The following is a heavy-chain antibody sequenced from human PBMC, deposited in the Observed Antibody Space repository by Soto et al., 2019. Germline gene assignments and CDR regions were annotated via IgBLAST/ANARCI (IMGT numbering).Heavy chain of an antibody. D-gene: IGHD2-2*01. CDR1: GGSFSGYY. CDR3: ARYCSSTSCYHDY. J-gene: IGHJ4*02. CDR2: INHSGST. V-gene: IGHV4-34*01. Sequence: PSETLSLTCAVYGGSFSGYYWSWIRQPPGKGLEWIGEINHSGSTNYNPSLKSRVTISVDTSKNQFSLKLSSVTAADTAVYYCARYCSSTSCYHDYWGQGTLVTAPQ.